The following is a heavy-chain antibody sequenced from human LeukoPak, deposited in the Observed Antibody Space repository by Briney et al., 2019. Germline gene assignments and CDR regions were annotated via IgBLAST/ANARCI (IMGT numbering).Heavy chain of an antibody. J-gene: IGHJ4*02. CDR3: ARDHFGSLDS. D-gene: IGHD3-10*01. V-gene: IGHV4-61*01. Sequence: KPSETLSLTCTVSGFSVTTDSYCWGWIRQPPGKGLEWIGYDYCGGNTNYDPSLKRRVTISVDTSKNQFSLTLTSVTAADTAVYFCARDHFGSLDSWGQGILVTASS. CDR1: GFSVTTDSYC. CDR2: DYCGGNT.